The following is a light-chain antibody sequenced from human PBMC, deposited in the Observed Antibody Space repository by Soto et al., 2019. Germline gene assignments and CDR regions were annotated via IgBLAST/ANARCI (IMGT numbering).Light chain of an antibody. J-gene: IGKJ1*01. Sequence: EIVLTQYTGYLTLSEGERAKHWCPPSHSVNFSLACYQQNPGPPPSLLISDASSPATDLPDRFSCSGSVTAFTLIITIVPPEDFAVYYCQQYDTPRTFGQGTKV. CDR2: DAS. V-gene: IGKV3-20*01. CDR3: QQYDTPRT. CDR1: HSVNFS.